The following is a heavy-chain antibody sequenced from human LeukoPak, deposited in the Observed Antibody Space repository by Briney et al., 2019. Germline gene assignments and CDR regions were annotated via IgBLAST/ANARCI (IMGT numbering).Heavy chain of an antibody. J-gene: IGHJ5*02. Sequence: GGSLRLSCAASGFTFSDYYMSWIRQAPGKGLEWVSYISSSSSHTNYADSVKGRFTISRDNAKNSLYLQMYSLRAEDTAVYYCARPRGSGSYYDNWFDPWGQGTLVTVSS. V-gene: IGHV3-11*06. CDR1: GFTFSDYY. CDR3: ARPRGSGSYYDNWFDP. CDR2: ISSSSSHT. D-gene: IGHD3-10*01.